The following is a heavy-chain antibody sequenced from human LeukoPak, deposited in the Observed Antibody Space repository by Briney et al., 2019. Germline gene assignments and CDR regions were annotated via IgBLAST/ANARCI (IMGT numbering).Heavy chain of an antibody. CDR3: ARDELWELLPIDY. D-gene: IGHD1-26*01. J-gene: IGHJ4*02. V-gene: IGHV3-74*01. CDR2: IKTDGSST. Sequence: GGSLRLSCAASGFTFSSYYMHWVRQAPGKGLVWVSRIKTDGSSTTYADSVKGRFTISRDNAKNTLYLQMNSLRVEDTAVYYCARDELWELLPIDYWGQGTLVTVSS. CDR1: GFTFSSYY.